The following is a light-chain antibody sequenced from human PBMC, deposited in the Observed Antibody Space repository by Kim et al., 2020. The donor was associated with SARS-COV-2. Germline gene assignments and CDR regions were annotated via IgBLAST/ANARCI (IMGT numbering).Light chain of an antibody. CDR2: SNN. CDR1: SSNIGSNT. Sequence: ELTQPPSASGTPGQRVTLSCSGSSSNIGSNTVNWYQQLPGTAPKLLIYSNNQWPSGVPDRFSGSKSGTSASLAISGLQSEDEADYYCAAWDDSLNGVVFGGGTKVTVL. CDR3: AAWDDSLNGVV. V-gene: IGLV1-44*01. J-gene: IGLJ2*01.